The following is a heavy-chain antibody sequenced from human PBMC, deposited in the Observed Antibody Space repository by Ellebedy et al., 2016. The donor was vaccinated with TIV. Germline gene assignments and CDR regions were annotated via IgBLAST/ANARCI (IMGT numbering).Heavy chain of an antibody. CDR1: GFTFSIYC. CDR2: IWYDGGNK. CDR3: ARDVGGGNWLDP. J-gene: IGHJ5*02. D-gene: IGHD3-16*01. V-gene: IGHV3-33*01. Sequence: PGGSLRLSCVASGFTFSIYCMHWVRQAPGKGLEWVAVIWYDGGNKYYADSVKGRFAISRDNSKNTLYMQMNSLRAEDTAVYYCARDVGGGNWLDPWGQGTLVTVSS.